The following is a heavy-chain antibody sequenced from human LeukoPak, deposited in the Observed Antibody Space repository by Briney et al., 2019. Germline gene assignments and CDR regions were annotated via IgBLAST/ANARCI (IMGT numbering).Heavy chain of an antibody. Sequence: GRSLRLSCAASGFTFDDYAMHWVRQAPGKGLEWVSGISWNSGSIGYADSVKGRFTISRDNTKNSLYPQMNSLRAEDTALYYCAKDSGYSSSWSRNWFDPWGQGTLVTVSS. D-gene: IGHD6-13*01. J-gene: IGHJ5*02. CDR2: ISWNSGSI. CDR3: AKDSGYSSSWSRNWFDP. V-gene: IGHV3-9*01. CDR1: GFTFDDYA.